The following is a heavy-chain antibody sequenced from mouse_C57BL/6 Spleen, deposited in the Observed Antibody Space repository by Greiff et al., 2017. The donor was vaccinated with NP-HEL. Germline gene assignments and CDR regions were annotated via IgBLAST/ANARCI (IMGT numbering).Heavy chain of an antibody. D-gene: IGHD1-1*01. CDR1: GYAFSSSW. Sequence: QVHVKQSGPELVKPGASVKISCKASGYAFSSSWMNWVKQRPGKGLEWIGRIYPGDGDTNYNGKFKGKATLTAGKSSSTAYMQLSSLTSEDSAVYFCARSRDGSSYDWYFDVWGTGTTVTVSS. CDR3: ARSRDGSSYDWYFDV. J-gene: IGHJ1*03. CDR2: IYPGDGDT. V-gene: IGHV1-82*01.